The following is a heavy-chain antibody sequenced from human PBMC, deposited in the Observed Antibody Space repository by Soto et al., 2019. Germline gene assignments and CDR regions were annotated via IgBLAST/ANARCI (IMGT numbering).Heavy chain of an antibody. J-gene: IGHJ4*02. CDR1: GFTFSSHA. V-gene: IGHV3-23*01. CDR3: AKRFTLFGEVKLSPDFDY. D-gene: IGHD3-3*01. CDR2: ISYSGSNT. Sequence: EVQLLESGGGLVQPEGSLRLSCAASGFTFSSHAMSWVRQAPGKGLEWVSAISYSGSNTYYTDSVKGRFTISRDNSKNTLYLQMNSLRVEDTAIYYCAKRFTLFGEVKLSPDFDYWGQGTLVIVSS.